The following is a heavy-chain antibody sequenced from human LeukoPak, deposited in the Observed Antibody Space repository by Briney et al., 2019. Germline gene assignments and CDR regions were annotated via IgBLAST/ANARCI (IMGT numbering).Heavy chain of an antibody. D-gene: IGHD3-10*01. V-gene: IGHV4-39*07. CDR3: ARHSRPLHHYYGSGSPMTAIPYYFDY. CDR1: GGSINTPNYY. Sequence: PSETLSLTCTVSGGSINTPNYYWGWIRQTPGKGLEWIGNIFYSGGTYYSPSLTSRVTISLDTSRNQFSLKLNSVTAADTAVYYCARHSRPLHHYYGSGSPMTAIPYYFDYWGQGTLVTVSS. J-gene: IGHJ4*02. CDR2: IFYSGGT.